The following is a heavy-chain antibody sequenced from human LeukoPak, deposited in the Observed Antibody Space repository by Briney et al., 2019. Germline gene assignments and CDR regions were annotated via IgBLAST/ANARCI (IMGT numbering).Heavy chain of an antibody. CDR1: AFIFSGHW. CDR3: AREYPRILYSNYRPLDY. J-gene: IGHJ4*02. Sequence: PGGSLRLSCEGSAFIFSGHWMNWVRQTPGKGLEGVASIKEDGSERQYVDSVKGRFSISRDNTKGSLFLQLNSLRAEDTAVYYCAREYPRILYSNYRPLDYWGQGTLVTVSS. V-gene: IGHV3-7*01. D-gene: IGHD4-11*01. CDR2: IKEDGSER.